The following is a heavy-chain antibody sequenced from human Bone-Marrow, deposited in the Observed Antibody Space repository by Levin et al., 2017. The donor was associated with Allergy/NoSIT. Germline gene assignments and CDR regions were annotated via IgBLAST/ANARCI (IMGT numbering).Heavy chain of an antibody. CDR2: IYESGST. Sequence: SETLSLTCAVSGASISSTNWWIWVRQPPGKGLEWIGEIYESGSTNYNPSLKSRATISVDKSNNRFSLRLTSVIAAATAVYYCARESTEGSGTAYYKYYGMDVWGQGTTVTVSS. V-gene: IGHV4-4*02. CDR1: GASISSTNW. J-gene: IGHJ6*02. CDR3: ARESTEGSGTAYYKYYGMDV. D-gene: IGHD3-10*01.